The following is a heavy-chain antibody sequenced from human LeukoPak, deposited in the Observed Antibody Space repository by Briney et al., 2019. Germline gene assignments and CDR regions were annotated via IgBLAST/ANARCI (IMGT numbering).Heavy chain of an antibody. D-gene: IGHD6-13*01. CDR2: MYYSGSP. CDR3: ARVVYSSSWYYFDY. V-gene: IGHV4-39*01. CDR1: GGSISSSNYS. Sequence: PSETLSLTCTVSGGSISSSNYSWGWIRQPPGKGLEWIGTMYYSGSPHYNPSLKTRVTISVDTSKNQFSLRLSPVTAADTAVYYCARVVYSSSWYYFDYWGQGTLVTVSS. J-gene: IGHJ4*02.